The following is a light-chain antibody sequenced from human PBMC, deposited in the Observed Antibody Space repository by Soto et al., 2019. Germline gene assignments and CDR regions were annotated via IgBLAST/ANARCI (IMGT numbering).Light chain of an antibody. CDR2: GAS. V-gene: IGKV3-20*01. J-gene: IGKJ5*01. Sequence: EIVLTQSPGTLSLSPGERATLSCRASQSVSSSYLAWYQQKPGQAPRHLIYGASNRATGIPDRFSGSGSGTDFTRTISRLEPEDFAMYYCHQYGISPPVTFGQGTRLEIK. CDR3: HQYGISPPVT. CDR1: QSVSSSY.